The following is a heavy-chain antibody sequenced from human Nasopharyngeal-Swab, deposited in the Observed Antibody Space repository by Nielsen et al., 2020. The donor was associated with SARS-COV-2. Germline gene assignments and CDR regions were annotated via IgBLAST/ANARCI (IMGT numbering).Heavy chain of an antibody. CDR2: ISWNSGSI. CDR3: AKERVVGTNFDWSPDAFDI. D-gene: IGHD3-9*01. V-gene: IGHV3-9*01. J-gene: IGHJ3*02. Sequence: SLTISCAASGFTFDDYAMHWVRQAPGKGLEWVSGISWNSGSIGYADSVKGRFTISRDNAKNSLYLQMNSLRAEDTALYYCAKERVVGTNFDWSPDAFDIWGQGTMVTVSS. CDR1: GFTFDDYA.